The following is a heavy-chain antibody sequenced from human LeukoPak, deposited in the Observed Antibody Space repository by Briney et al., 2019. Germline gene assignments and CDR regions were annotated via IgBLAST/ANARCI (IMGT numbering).Heavy chain of an antibody. CDR3: ARDPVTVMVPDY. D-gene: IGHD5-18*01. Sequence: SETLSLTCTVSGGSISSSSYYWGWIRQPPGKGLEWIGYIYYSGSTYYNPSLKSRVTISIDTSKNQFSLNLSSVTAADTAVYYCARDPVTVMVPDYWGQGTLVTVSS. V-gene: IGHV4-31*03. CDR1: GGSISSSSYY. J-gene: IGHJ4*02. CDR2: IYYSGST.